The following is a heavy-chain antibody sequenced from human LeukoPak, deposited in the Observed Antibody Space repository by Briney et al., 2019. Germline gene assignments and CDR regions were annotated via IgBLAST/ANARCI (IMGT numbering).Heavy chain of an antibody. D-gene: IGHD2/OR15-2a*01. J-gene: IGHJ5*02. CDR2: INKNGGET. Sequence: PGESLRLSCAASGFTFSSYVMSWGRQAPGKGLEWVSTINKNGGETYYADSVKGRFTISRDNSRYTLYLQMNSLRAEDTAVYYCAKDHDHENQWFDPWGQGTLVTVSS. V-gene: IGHV3-23*01. CDR1: GFTFSSYV. CDR3: AKDHDHENQWFDP.